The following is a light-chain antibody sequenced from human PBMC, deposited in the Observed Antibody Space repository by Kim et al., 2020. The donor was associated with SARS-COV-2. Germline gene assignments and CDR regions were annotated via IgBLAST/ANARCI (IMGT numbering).Light chain of an antibody. CDR3: AALDDSLNGWV. Sequence: GQRVTISCSGRSSNIGSNAVHWYQQLPGTGPKLLIYTNNQRPSGVPDRFSGSKSGTSASLAISGLQSEDEADYYCAALDDSLNGWVFGGGTKLTVL. V-gene: IGLV1-44*01. CDR2: TNN. CDR1: SSNIGSNA. J-gene: IGLJ3*02.